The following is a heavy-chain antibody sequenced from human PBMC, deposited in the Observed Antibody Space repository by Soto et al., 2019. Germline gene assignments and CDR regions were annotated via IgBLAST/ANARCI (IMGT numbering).Heavy chain of an antibody. CDR2: IYYSGST. V-gene: IGHV4-31*03. CDR3: ARARGMATKRGLDY. J-gene: IGHJ4*02. D-gene: IGHD5-12*01. Sequence: QVQLQESGPGLVKPSQTLSLTCTVSGGSISSGGYYWSWIRQHPGKGLEWIGYIYYSGSTYYNPSLKSRVTXXVXTXXNQFSLKLSSVTAADTAVYYCARARGMATKRGLDYWGQGTLVTVSS. CDR1: GGSISSGGYY.